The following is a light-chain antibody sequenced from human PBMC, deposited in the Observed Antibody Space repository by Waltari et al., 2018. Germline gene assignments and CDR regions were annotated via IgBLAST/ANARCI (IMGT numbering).Light chain of an antibody. CDR3: QTWGTVI. Sequence: QLVLTQSPSASASLGASVKLTCTLSSGHSSYGIAWHQQQPEKGPRFLMKLNSDGSHPQGDGIPDRFSGSSSGAERYLTISSLQSEDEADYYCQTWGTVIFGGGTKVTVL. J-gene: IGLJ2*01. V-gene: IGLV4-69*01. CDR1: SGHSSYG. CDR2: LNSDGSH.